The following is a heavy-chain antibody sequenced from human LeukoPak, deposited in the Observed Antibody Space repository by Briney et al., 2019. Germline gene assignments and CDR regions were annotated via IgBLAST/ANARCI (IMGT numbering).Heavy chain of an antibody. V-gene: IGHV3-7*05. D-gene: IGHD1-14*01. J-gene: IGHJ4*02. CDR1: GFTFSTYW. CDR3: GRDGTENQ. Sequence: GGSLRLSCAASGFTFSTYWMAWVRQAPGKGLEWVAGINHDGTEKYYVDSVKGRFTISRDNAQNSLYLQMNSLRAEDTALYYCGRDGTENQWGQGTLVTVSS. CDR2: INHDGTEK.